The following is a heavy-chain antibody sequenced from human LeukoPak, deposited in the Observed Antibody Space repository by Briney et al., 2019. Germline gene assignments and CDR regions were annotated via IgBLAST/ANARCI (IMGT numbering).Heavy chain of an antibody. V-gene: IGHV1-18*01. CDR1: GYTFTRYG. CDR2: ISASNGNT. Sequence: GASVKVSCTASGYTFTRYGISWVRQAPGQGLQWLGWISASNGNTNYAQTFRDRVTMSTDTSTGTAYLDVRSLTSDDTAVYYCARDHSNWNYAPDFWGQGTLVIVSS. J-gene: IGHJ4*02. CDR3: ARDHSNWNYAPDF. D-gene: IGHD1-7*01.